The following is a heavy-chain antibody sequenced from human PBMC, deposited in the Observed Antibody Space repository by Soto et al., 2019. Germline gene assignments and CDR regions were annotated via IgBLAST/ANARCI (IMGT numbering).Heavy chain of an antibody. CDR1: GGSISSGGYS. V-gene: IGHV4-30-2*01. Sequence: SETLSLTCAVSGGSISSGGYSWSWIRQPPGKGLEWIGYIYHSGSTYYNPSLKSRVTISVDRSKNQFSLKLSSVTAADTAVYYCARGGAGYCSGGSCYSEDWFDPWGQGTLVTV. J-gene: IGHJ5*02. CDR3: ARGGAGYCSGGSCYSEDWFDP. D-gene: IGHD2-15*01. CDR2: IYHSGST.